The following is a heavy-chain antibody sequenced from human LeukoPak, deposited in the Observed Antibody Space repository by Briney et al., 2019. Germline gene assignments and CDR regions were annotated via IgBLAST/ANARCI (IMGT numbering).Heavy chain of an antibody. CDR1: GFTFKSAW. J-gene: IGHJ5*02. D-gene: IGHD6-6*01. V-gene: IGHV3-15*07. CDR2: IKSKTDGGTT. Sequence: GRSLRLSCAASGFTFKSAWMNWVRQAPGKGLEWVGRIKSKTDGGTTDYAAPVRGRFSISRDDSTNTLYLQMNSLKAEDTAVYYCTSFTISSGFPWGQGTLVTVSS. CDR3: TSFTISSGFP.